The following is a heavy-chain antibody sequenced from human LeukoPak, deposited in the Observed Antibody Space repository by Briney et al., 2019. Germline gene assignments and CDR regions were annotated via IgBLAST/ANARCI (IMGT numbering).Heavy chain of an antibody. CDR2: IKSNPDGGTT. J-gene: IGHJ5*02. V-gene: IGHV3-15*01. Sequence: PGGSLRLSCGGSGFTLHNAWMDWVRQAPGKGLEWVGRIKSNPDGGTTDFPETVKGKFSISREDSENTLFLQMNTRKTEDTAVFSFTPFFPPVFSWGRGTRFPLS. CDR1: GFTLHNAW. CDR3: TPFFPPVFS.